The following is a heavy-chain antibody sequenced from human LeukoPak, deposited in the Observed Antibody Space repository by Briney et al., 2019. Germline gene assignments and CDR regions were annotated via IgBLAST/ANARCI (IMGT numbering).Heavy chain of an antibody. CDR1: GFTFSSYA. Sequence: GGSLRLSCAASGFTFSSYAMHWVRQAPGKGLEWVAVISYDGSNKYYVDSVKGRFTISRDNSKNTLYLQMNSLRAEDTAVYYCARDYKKFYGDYVGISDYWGQGTLVTVSS. J-gene: IGHJ4*02. CDR3: ARDYKKFYGDYVGISDY. CDR2: ISYDGSNK. D-gene: IGHD4-17*01. V-gene: IGHV3-30-3*01.